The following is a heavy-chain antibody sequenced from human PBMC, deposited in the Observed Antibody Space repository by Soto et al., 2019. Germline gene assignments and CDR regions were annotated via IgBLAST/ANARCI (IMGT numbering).Heavy chain of an antibody. D-gene: IGHD4-17*01. CDR3: ARTNYGDYRGGSGQDYYYGMDV. CDR1: GGSISSSSYY. J-gene: IGHJ6*02. V-gene: IGHV4-39*01. Sequence: SETLSLTCTVSGGSISSSSYYWGWIRQPPGKGLEWIGSIYYSGSTYYNPSLKSRVTISVDTSKNQFSLKLSSVTAADTAVYYCARTNYGDYRGGSGQDYYYGMDVWGQGTTVTVSS. CDR2: IYYSGST.